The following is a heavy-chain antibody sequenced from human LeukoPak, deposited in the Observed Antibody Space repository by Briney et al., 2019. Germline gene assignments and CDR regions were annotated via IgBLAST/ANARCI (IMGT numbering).Heavy chain of an antibody. J-gene: IGHJ4*02. V-gene: IGHV3-48*04. CDR3: ARDPGYYDSSGYYY. D-gene: IGHD3-22*01. CDR1: GFTFSSYS. Sequence: PGGSLRLSCAASGFTFSSYSMNWVRQAPGKGLEWVSYISSSSSTIYYADSVKGRFTISRDNAKNSLYLQMNSLRAEDTAVYYCARDPGYYDSSGYYYWGQGTLVTVSS. CDR2: ISSSSSTI.